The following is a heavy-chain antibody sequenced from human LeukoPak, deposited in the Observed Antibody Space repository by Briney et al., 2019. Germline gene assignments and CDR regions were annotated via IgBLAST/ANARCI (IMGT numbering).Heavy chain of an antibody. Sequence: SETLSLTCTVPGGSIRSSTYYWAWIRQPPGKGLEWTGTIHHSGDTYYNPSLKSRVTISVDTSKNQFSLNLSSVTAADTAVYYCARLGGYYDPPDYWGQGTLVTVSS. CDR3: ARLGGYYDPPDY. CDR2: IHHSGDT. CDR1: GGSIRSSTYY. J-gene: IGHJ4*02. D-gene: IGHD3-22*01. V-gene: IGHV4-39*01.